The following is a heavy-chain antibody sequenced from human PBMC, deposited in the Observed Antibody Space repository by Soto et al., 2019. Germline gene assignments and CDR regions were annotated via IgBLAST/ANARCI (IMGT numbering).Heavy chain of an antibody. CDR3: AKDRPTTSSSKMDV. Sequence: GGSLRLSCAASGFTFSTYAMSWVRQAPGKGLEWVSTISGGGDGTYYADSVKGRFTISRDNSKNTMYLQMDSLRAEYTAVYYCAKDRPTTSSSKMDVWGKGTTVTVSS. J-gene: IGHJ6*04. CDR2: ISGGGDGT. V-gene: IGHV3-23*01. D-gene: IGHD6-6*01. CDR1: GFTFSTYA.